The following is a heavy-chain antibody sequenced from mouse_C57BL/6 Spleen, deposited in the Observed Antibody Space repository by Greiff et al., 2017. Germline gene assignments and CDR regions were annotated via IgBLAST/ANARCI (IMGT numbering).Heavy chain of an antibody. V-gene: IGHV8-12*01. CDR3: ARRADYDEAWFAY. CDR2: IYWDDDK. CDR1: GFSLSTSGMG. J-gene: IGHJ3*01. D-gene: IGHD2-4*01. Sequence: QVTLKESGPGILQSSQALSLTCFFSGFSLSTSGMGVSWIRQPSGKGLEWLAHIYWDDDKRYNPSLKSRLTISKDTSKNQVFLKITSVDTADTATYYCARRADYDEAWFAYWGQGTLVTVSA.